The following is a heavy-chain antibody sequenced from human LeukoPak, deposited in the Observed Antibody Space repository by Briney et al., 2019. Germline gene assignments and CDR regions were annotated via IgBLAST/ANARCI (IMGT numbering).Heavy chain of an antibody. CDR3: ARLIYDSSGYFDY. V-gene: IGHV5-51*01. Sequence: GESLKISCNASGYSSINHWIGWVRHKPGKGLEWVGIMYPDDSDTRYSPSVQGQVSISADKSLSTAYLQWSSLKASDTAMYYCARLIYDSSGYFDYWGQGTLVTVSS. J-gene: IGHJ4*02. CDR1: GYSSINHW. D-gene: IGHD3-22*01. CDR2: MYPDDSDT.